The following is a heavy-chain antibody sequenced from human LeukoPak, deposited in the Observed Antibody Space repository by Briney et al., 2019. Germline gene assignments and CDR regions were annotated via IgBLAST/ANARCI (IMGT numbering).Heavy chain of an antibody. J-gene: IGHJ6*02. V-gene: IGHV3-15*07. CDR3: TTATMIADDLVYYYYYGMDV. CDR2: IKSKTDGGTT. D-gene: IGHD3-22*01. CDR1: GFTFSNAW. Sequence: GGSLRLSCAASGFTFSNAWMNWVRQAPGKGLEWVGRIKSKTDGGTTDYAAPVKGRFTISRDDSKNTLYLQMNSLKTEDTAVYYCTTATMIADDLVYYYYYGMDVWGQGTTVTVSS.